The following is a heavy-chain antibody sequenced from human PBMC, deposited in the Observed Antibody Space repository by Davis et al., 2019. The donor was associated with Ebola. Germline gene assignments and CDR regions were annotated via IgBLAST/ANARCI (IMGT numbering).Heavy chain of an antibody. D-gene: IGHD2-15*01. V-gene: IGHV4-34*01. CDR2: INHSGST. Sequence: SETLSLTCAVYGGSFSGYYWSWIRQPPGKGLEWIGEINHSGSTNYNPSLKSRVTISVDTSKNQFSLKLSSVTAADTVVYYCARVYCSGGSCYGYAFDIWGQGTMVTVSS. CDR1: GGSFSGYY. CDR3: ARVYCSGGSCYGYAFDI. J-gene: IGHJ3*02.